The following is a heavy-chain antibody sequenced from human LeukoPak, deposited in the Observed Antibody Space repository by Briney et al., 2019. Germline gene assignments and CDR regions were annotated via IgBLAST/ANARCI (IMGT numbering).Heavy chain of an antibody. D-gene: IGHD6-19*01. CDR3: VGSSGWPFDY. CDR2: IKEDGSRI. Sequence: GGSLRLSCAGTGFTFSNYWMNWVRQAPGKGLEWAANIKEDGSRINYVDSVKGRFTISRDNAKNSVYLQMDNLRAEDTAVYYCVGSSGWPFDYWGQGILVAVSS. CDR1: GFTFSNYW. J-gene: IGHJ4*02. V-gene: IGHV3-7*01.